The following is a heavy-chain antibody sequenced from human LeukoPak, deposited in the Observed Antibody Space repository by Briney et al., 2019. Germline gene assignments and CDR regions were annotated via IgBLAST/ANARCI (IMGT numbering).Heavy chain of an antibody. CDR1: GFTFITSW. Sequence: GGPLRLSCAASGFTFITSWMSWLRQAPGKGLEWVAHIKPDGSEKYYVDSVKGRFTISRDNAKNSLSLQMNSLRAEDTAVYYCASWTSSSSNYWGQGTLVTVSS. D-gene: IGHD6-6*01. J-gene: IGHJ4*02. CDR2: IKPDGSEK. CDR3: ASWTSSSSNY. V-gene: IGHV3-7*01.